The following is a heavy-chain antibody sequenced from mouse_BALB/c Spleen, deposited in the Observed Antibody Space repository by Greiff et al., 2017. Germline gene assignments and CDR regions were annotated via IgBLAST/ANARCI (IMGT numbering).Heavy chain of an antibody. CDR3: ARRTTVVRNAMDY. J-gene: IGHJ4*01. V-gene: IGHV1S81*02. Sequence: QVQLQQPGAELVKPGASVKLSCKASGYTFTSYWMHWVKQRPGQGLEWIGEINPSNGRTNYNEKFKSKATLTVDKSSSTAYMQLSSLTSEDSAVYYCARRTTVVRNAMDYWGKGTSVTVSS. CDR2: INPSNGRT. D-gene: IGHD1-1*01. CDR1: GYTFTSYW.